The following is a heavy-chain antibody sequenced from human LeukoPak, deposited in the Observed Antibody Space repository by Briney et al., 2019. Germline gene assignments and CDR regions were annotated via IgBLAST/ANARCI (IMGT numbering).Heavy chain of an antibody. Sequence: GGSLRLSCTTSGFAFSDYEFSWVRQAPGKGLEWVANIKQDGSEKYFVDSVKGRSTISRDNAKNSLYLQMNSLRAEDTAVYYCASGLRTFDYWGQGTQVTVSS. D-gene: IGHD5-12*01. CDR2: IKQDGSEK. CDR1: GFAFSDYE. V-gene: IGHV3-7*01. J-gene: IGHJ4*02. CDR3: ASGLRTFDY.